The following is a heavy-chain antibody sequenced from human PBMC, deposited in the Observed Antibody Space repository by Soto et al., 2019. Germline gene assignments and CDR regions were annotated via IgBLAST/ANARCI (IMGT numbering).Heavy chain of an antibody. Sequence: QVQLVQSGPEVEKPGASVKVSCKTSGYTFTSYGISWVRQAPGQGLEWMGWISTDKGKTNYAQKFQGRVNMTTDTPTSTAYMQLRSLTPDDTAVYYCATRTPPFDYWGQGTPVTDS. D-gene: IGHD2-2*01. CDR2: ISTDKGKT. CDR1: GYTFTSYG. V-gene: IGHV1-18*01. CDR3: ATRTPPFDY. J-gene: IGHJ4*02.